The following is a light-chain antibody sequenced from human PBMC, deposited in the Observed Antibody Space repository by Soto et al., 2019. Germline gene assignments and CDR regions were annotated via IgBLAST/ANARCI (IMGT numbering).Light chain of an antibody. CDR1: QSISSH. CDR2: DAS. V-gene: IGKV3-15*01. CDR3: QQYDSWSWM. J-gene: IGKJ1*01. Sequence: MTQSPSTMSVSLGEGDTVSCRASQSISSHLAWYQHKPGQAPKFLVYDASTVATGIPARFSGSGSGTEFTLTISSLQTEDFAGYYCQQYDSWSWMFGQVSNVDIK.